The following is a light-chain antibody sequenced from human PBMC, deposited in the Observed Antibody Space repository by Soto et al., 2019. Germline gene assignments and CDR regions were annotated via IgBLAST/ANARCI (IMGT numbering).Light chain of an antibody. V-gene: IGKV3-20*01. CDR2: GAS. J-gene: IGKJ5*01. CDR3: QQYGGTPPIT. Sequence: EIVLTQSPGTLSLSPWERATLSCRASQSVSSNYLAWYHQKPGQAPRLLIYGASSRATGIPDRFSGSGSGTDFTLTISRLEPEDFAVYYCQQYGGTPPITFGQGTRLEIK. CDR1: QSVSSNY.